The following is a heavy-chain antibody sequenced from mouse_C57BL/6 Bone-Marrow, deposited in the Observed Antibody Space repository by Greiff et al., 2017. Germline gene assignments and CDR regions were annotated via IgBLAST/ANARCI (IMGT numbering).Heavy chain of an antibody. Sequence: VQLQQSGPGLVQPSQSLSITCTVSGFSLTSYGVHWVRQSPGKGLEWLGVLWSGGSTDYNAAFISRLSISKDNSKSQVFFKMNSLQAGDTAIYYCAKGIYDGYYPWFAYWGQGTLVTVSA. D-gene: IGHD2-3*01. CDR3: AKGIYDGYYPWFAY. J-gene: IGHJ3*01. CDR2: LWSGGST. V-gene: IGHV2-2*01. CDR1: GFSLTSYG.